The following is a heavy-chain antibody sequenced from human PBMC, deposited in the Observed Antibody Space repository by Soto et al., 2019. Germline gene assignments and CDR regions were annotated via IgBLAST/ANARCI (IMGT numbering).Heavy chain of an antibody. CDR3: ARYRNGDY. Sequence: QVQLQQWGAGLLKPSETLSLTCAVYGGSFSGYYWSWIRQPPGKGLEWIGEINHSGSTTYNPSLKSRVTISVDTSKNQFSLKLSSVTAADTAVYYCARYRNGDYWGQGTLVTVSS. CDR2: INHSGST. D-gene: IGHD4-4*01. CDR1: GGSFSGYY. V-gene: IGHV4-34*01. J-gene: IGHJ4*02.